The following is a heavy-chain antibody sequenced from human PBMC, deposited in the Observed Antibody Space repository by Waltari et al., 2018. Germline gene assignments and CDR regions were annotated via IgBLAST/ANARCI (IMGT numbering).Heavy chain of an antibody. CDR3: ATYIGASVGTAAFDV. CDR2: MSYTGAT. J-gene: IGHJ3*01. D-gene: IGHD1-1*01. V-gene: IGHV4-39*01. Sequence: GWIRQPPGQGLEWIGTMSYTGATYSSPSLESRVTVSRDTTKNQLSLKLVSVTAADTAVYYCATYIGASVGTAAFDVWGQGTMVAVSS.